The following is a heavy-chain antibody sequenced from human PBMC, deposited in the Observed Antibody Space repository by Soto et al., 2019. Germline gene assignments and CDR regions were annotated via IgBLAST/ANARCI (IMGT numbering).Heavy chain of an antibody. J-gene: IGHJ4*02. Sequence: VQLVESGGGLVQPGGSLRLSCEASGFTFSTFGIHWVRQAPGKGLVWVSRINSDGSSTYYAESVKGRVTISRDNAKNTLYLHLSSLRPEDTAVYYCARDVEDWGQGTLVTVSS. CDR2: INSDGSST. CDR3: ARDVED. V-gene: IGHV3-74*01. CDR1: GFTFSTFG.